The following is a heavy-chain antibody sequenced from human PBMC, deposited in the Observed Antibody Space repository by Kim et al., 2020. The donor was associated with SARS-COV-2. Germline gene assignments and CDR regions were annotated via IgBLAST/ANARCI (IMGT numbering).Heavy chain of an antibody. CDR2: SVSGSST. CDR3: ATIEG. J-gene: IGHJ4*02. V-gene: IGHV3-23*01. Sequence: SVSGSSTYYADSVKGRSTSSRDNSKNTLYLQMNSLRAEDTAVYYCATIEGWGQGTLVTVSS.